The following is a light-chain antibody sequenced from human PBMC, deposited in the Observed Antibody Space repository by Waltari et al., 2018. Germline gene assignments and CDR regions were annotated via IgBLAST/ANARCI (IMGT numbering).Light chain of an antibody. J-gene: IGLJ3*02. CDR3: GAWDDGVKEWV. V-gene: IGLV1-44*01. CDR1: LYNIGINT. Sequence: QSVLTQPPSASGTPGRRVTISCSGTLYNIGINTVNWYQQFPGSAPKLLIFSTPQRPSGVPDRFSASKSGTPASLAINGLQVADEADYYCGAWDDGVKEWVFGGGTKLTVL. CDR2: STP.